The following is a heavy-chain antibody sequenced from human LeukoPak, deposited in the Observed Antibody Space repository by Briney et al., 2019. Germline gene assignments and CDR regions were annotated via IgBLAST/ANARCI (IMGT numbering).Heavy chain of an antibody. CDR1: GFTFSSYG. CDR3: ARVSEDHTTGWYEEYFQH. V-gene: IGHV3-33*01. Sequence: PGRSLRLSCAASGFTFSSYGMHWVRQAPGKGLEWVAVIWYDGSKKNYADSVKGRFTASRDHPTHTLYLQMNSLRVEDTAVSFCARVSEDHTTGWYEEYFQHWGQGTLVTVSS. D-gene: IGHD6-19*01. CDR2: IWYDGSKK. J-gene: IGHJ1*01.